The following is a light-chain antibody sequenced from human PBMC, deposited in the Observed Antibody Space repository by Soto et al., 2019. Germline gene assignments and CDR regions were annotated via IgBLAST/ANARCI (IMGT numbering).Light chain of an antibody. CDR2: GAS. V-gene: IGKV3-20*01. CDR1: QSVSSSY. J-gene: IGKJ1*01. Sequence: EVVLTQSPGTLSLSPGQRATLTCRASQSVSSSYVGWYQQKHGQPPRLLIYGASSRATGIPDRFSGSGSGTDFTLTISRLEPEDFAVYYCQQYASSPWTFGQGTKVDIK. CDR3: QQYASSPWT.